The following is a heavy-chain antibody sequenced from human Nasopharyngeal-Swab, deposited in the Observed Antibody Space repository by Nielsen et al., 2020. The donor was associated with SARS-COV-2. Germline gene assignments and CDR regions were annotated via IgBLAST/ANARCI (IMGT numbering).Heavy chain of an antibody. V-gene: IGHV3-48*04. CDR2: ISSSSGTI. Sequence: GESLKISCAASGLTLSGHAMNWVRQAPGKGLEWLAYISSSSGTIYYTDSVKGRFSISRDNAKSSLFLQMNSLRAEDTAVYYCARDQTYWSGYYIDSWGQGTLVTVSS. D-gene: IGHD3-3*01. J-gene: IGHJ5*01. CDR1: GLTLSGHA. CDR3: ARDQTYWSGYYIDS.